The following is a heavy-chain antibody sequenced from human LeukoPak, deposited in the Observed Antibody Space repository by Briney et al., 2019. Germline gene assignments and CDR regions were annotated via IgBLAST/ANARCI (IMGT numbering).Heavy chain of an antibody. CDR2: IRYDGSNK. CDR3: PKDLCRGGSCYSFVY. CDR1: GFTFSSYG. J-gene: IGHJ4*02. V-gene: IGHV3-30*02. Sequence: GGSLRLSCAASGFTFSSYGMHWVRQAPGKGLEWVAFIRYDGSNKYYADSVKGGFTISRDNSKKTPYMHMNTLRAEDTAVYYSPKDLCRGGSCYSFVYWGQGTPVTVSP. D-gene: IGHD2-15*01.